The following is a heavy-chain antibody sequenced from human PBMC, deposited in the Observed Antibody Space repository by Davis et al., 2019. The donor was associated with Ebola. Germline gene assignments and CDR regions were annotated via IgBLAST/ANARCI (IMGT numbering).Heavy chain of an antibody. Sequence: MPSETLSLTCTVSGGSISSYYWSWIRQSPGKGLEWIGYIYYSGSTNYNPSLKSRVTISVDTSKNQFSLKLSSVTAADTAVYYCARKRPFYSNYNWFDPWGQGTLVTVSS. V-gene: IGHV4-59*12. D-gene: IGHD4-11*01. CDR2: IYYSGST. CDR1: GGSISSYY. CDR3: ARKRPFYSNYNWFDP. J-gene: IGHJ5*02.